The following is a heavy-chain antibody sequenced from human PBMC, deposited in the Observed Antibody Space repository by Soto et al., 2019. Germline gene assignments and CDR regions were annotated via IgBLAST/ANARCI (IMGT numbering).Heavy chain of an antibody. Sequence: SETLSLTCAVYGGSFSGYYWSGIRQPPGKGLEWIGEINHSGSTNYNPSLKSRVTISVDTSKNQFSLKLSSVTAADTAVYYCARGRRSSSGYFDYWGQGTPVTVSS. D-gene: IGHD6-6*01. V-gene: IGHV4-34*01. CDR3: ARGRRSSSGYFDY. J-gene: IGHJ4*02. CDR1: GGSFSGYY. CDR2: INHSGST.